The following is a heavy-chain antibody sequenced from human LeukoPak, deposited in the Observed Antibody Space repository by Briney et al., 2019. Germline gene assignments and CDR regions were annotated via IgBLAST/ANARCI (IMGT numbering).Heavy chain of an antibody. D-gene: IGHD2-15*01. V-gene: IGHV3-30-3*01. CDR2: ISYDGSNK. CDR1: GFTFSSYA. Sequence: GRSLRLSCAASGFTFSSYAMHWVRQAPGKGLEWVAVISYDGSNKYYADSVKGRFTISRDNSKNTLYLQMNSLRAEDTAVYYCARGPQGYCSGGSCYPSYYFDYWGQGTLVTVSS. CDR3: ARGPQGYCSGGSCYPSYYFDY. J-gene: IGHJ4*02.